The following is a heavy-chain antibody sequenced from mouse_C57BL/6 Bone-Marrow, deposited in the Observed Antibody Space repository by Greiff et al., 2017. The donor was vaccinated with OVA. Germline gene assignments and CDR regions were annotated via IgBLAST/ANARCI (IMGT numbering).Heavy chain of an antibody. D-gene: IGHD1-1*01. CDR1: GYSITSGYY. V-gene: IGHV3-6*01. J-gene: IGHJ4*01. CDR3: AITTVVATDY. Sequence: ESGPGLVKPSQSLSLTCSVTGYSITSGYYWNWIRQFPGNKLEWMGYISYDGSNNYNPSLKNRISITRATSKNQFFLKLNSVTTEDTATYFCAITTVVATDYWGQGTSVTVSS. CDR2: ISYDGSN.